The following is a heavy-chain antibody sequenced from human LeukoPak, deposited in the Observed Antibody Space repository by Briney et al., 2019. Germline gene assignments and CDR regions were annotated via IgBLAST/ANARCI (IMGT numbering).Heavy chain of an antibody. CDR2: INHTGST. Sequence: SETLSLTCAVYGGSFSRYYWSGIRQPPRKGLEWIGEINHTGSTNYNPSLKSRFTISVDTSTNQFSLKLSSVTAADTAVYYCASFYGPYDYWGQGTLVTVSS. V-gene: IGHV4-34*01. CDR1: GGSFSRYY. CDR3: ASFYGPYDY. J-gene: IGHJ4*02. D-gene: IGHD2/OR15-2a*01.